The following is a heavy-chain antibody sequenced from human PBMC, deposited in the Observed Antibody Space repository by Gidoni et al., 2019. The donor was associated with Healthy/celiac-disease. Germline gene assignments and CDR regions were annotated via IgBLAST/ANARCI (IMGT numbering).Heavy chain of an antibody. D-gene: IGHD3-10*01. J-gene: IGHJ2*01. CDR3: ARGTLNVPRKRGERYFDL. CDR2: INHSGST. V-gene: IGHV4-34*01. CDR1: GASFSGYY. Sequence: QVQLQQWGAGLLKPSETLSLTCAVYGASFSGYYWSWIRQPPGKGLEWIGEINHSGSTNYNPSLKSRVTISVDTSKNQFSLKLSSVTAADTAVYYCARGTLNVPRKRGERYFDLWGRGTLVTVSS.